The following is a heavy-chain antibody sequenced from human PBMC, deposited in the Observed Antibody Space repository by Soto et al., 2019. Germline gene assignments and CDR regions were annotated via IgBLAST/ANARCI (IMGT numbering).Heavy chain of an antibody. D-gene: IGHD6-13*01. CDR3: ARRSEQQLVTRNWFDP. CDR2: IYHSGST. Sequence: SETLSLTCAVSGYSISSGYYWGWIRQPPGKGLEWIGSIYHSGSTYYNPSLKSRVTISVDTSKNQFSLKLSSVTAADTAVYYCARRSEQQLVTRNWFDPWGQGTLVTVSS. J-gene: IGHJ5*02. CDR1: GYSISSGYY. V-gene: IGHV4-38-2*01.